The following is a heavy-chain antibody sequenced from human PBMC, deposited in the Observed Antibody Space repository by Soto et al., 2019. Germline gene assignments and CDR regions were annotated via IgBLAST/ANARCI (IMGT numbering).Heavy chain of an antibody. V-gene: IGHV1-69*01. CDR3: ARGREQPPVGLYFDS. J-gene: IGHJ4*02. CDR2: ILPMFGTP. D-gene: IGHD1-26*01. Sequence: QVQLVQSGAEVKKPGSSVKVSCKASGDAFTNYIFDWVRQAPGQGLEWMGGILPMFGTPKYAQTFQDRVTISADVSTGTASLELTRRRVDDTAVSYFARGREQPPVGLYFDSWGEGTRVTVSS. CDR1: GDAFTNYI.